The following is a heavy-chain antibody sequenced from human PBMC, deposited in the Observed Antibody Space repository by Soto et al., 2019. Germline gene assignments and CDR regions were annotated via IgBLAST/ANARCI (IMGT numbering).Heavy chain of an antibody. D-gene: IGHD3-3*01. Sequence: PSETLSLTCTVSGGSISFSYWSWIRQSPGRGLEWIGYIYYTGSTNYNPSLKSRVIMSLDTSKNQFSLKLSSVTAADTAVYHCARSYDSWSGYYPRFDPWGQGTQVTVSS. CDR2: IYYTGST. CDR3: ARSYDSWSGYYPRFDP. V-gene: IGHV4-59*01. CDR1: GGSISFSY. J-gene: IGHJ5*02.